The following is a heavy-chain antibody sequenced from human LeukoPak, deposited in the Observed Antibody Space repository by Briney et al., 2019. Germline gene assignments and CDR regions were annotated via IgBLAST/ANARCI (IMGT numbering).Heavy chain of an antibody. CDR2: INPNNGGT. CDR3: ARGYCSAGDCYELDY. V-gene: IGHV1-2*02. Sequence: ASVKVSCKASGYTFSDYFIHWVRQAPGQGLEWMGWINPNNGGTNYAQKFHGRVTMTGDTSISTAYMDLSRLTSDDTAVYYCARGYCSAGDCYELDYWGQGTLVTVSS. D-gene: IGHD2-15*01. CDR1: GYTFSDYF. J-gene: IGHJ4*02.